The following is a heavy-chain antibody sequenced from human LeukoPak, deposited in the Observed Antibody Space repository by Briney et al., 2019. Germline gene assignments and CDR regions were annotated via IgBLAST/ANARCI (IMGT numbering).Heavy chain of an antibody. CDR1: GFTLSSYS. V-gene: IGHV3-21*04. Sequence: GGSLRLSCAASGFTLSSYSLTWVRQAPGKGLEWVSSITTGGGDLYYSDSVKGRFTISRDNAKNSLYLQMNSLRAEDTALYYCAKLSIGDYFDYWGQGTLVTVSS. CDR3: AKLSIGDYFDY. J-gene: IGHJ4*02. D-gene: IGHD1-1*01. CDR2: ITTGGGDL.